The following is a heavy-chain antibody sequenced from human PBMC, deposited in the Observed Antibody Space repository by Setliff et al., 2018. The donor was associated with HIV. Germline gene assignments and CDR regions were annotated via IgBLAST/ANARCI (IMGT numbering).Heavy chain of an antibody. V-gene: IGHV4-61*02. Sequence: SETLSLTCTVSGASINSGTYYWSWIRQPAGKGLQWIGRIYTSGSTYYSPSLQSRVAMSVDTSKNQFSLKLTSVSAADTAVYYCARGVAAAGMLMDVWGKGTTVTVS. CDR1: GASINSGTYY. CDR2: IYTSGST. J-gene: IGHJ6*03. D-gene: IGHD6-13*01. CDR3: ARGVAAAGMLMDV.